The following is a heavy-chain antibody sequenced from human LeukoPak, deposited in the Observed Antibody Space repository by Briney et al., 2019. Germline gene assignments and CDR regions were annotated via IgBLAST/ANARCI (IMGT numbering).Heavy chain of an antibody. Sequence: ASVKVSCKAFGFTFTNYLINWVRQAPGQGLEWVGWTSPYNGDTNYARRLQGRVTMTSDASTSTAYMELRSLTSDDTAVYYCARGWNDYWGQGTLVTVSS. CDR3: ARGWNDY. CDR2: TSPYNGDT. V-gene: IGHV1-18*01. D-gene: IGHD1-1*01. CDR1: GFTFTNYL. J-gene: IGHJ4*02.